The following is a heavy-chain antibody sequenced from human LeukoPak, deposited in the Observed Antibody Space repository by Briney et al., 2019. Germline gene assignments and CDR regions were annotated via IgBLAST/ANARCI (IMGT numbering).Heavy chain of an antibody. V-gene: IGHV1-2*02. D-gene: IGHD3-10*01. CDR1: GYTFTDYH. Sequence: ASVKVSCKASGYTFTDYHIHWVRQAPGQGLEWMGWINPNSGGTNYAQKFQGRVTMTRDTSISTAYMELSRLRSDDTAVYYCARDQYYGSGPLDYWGQGTLVTVSS. CDR3: ARDQYYGSGPLDY. CDR2: INPNSGGT. J-gene: IGHJ4*02.